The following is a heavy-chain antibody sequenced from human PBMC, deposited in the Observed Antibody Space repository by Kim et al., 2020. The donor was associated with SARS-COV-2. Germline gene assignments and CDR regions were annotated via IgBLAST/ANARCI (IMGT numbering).Heavy chain of an antibody. V-gene: IGHV1-18*01. D-gene: IGHD3-22*01. Sequence: ASVKVSCKASGYTFTSYGISWVRQAPGKGLEWMGWISAYNGNTNYAQKLQGRVTMTTDTSTSTAYMELRSLRSDDTAVYYCARITMIIQSTVFDYWGQGTLVTVSS. CDR3: ARITMIIQSTVFDY. CDR2: ISAYNGNT. CDR1: GYTFTSYG. J-gene: IGHJ4*02.